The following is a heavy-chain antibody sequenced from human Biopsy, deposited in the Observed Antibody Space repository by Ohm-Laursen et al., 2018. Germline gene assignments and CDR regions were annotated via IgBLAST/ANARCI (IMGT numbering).Heavy chain of an antibody. CDR2: VYWDNDK. Sequence: TQTLTLTCTFSGSSLSSHGVGVGWIRQPPGEALEWLAIVYWDNDKRYSPSLWSRLNIWKDASKNRVVLTLTDMDPVDTATYYCAHVVITYGGIIALDAFDVWGQGSMVIVSS. CDR3: AHVVITYGGIIALDAFDV. D-gene: IGHD3-16*02. CDR1: GSSLSSHGVG. J-gene: IGHJ3*01. V-gene: IGHV2-5*02.